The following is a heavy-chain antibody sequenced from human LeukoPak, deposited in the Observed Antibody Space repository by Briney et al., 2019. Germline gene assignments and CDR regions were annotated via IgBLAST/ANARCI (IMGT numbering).Heavy chain of an antibody. J-gene: IGHJ5*02. CDR2: IITIFGTA. V-gene: IGHV1-69*13. CDR3: ARWGCSSASCYPATNWFDP. Sequence: GASVQVSCKASGGTFSSYAISWVRQAPGHGLEWMGGIITIFGTANYAQKFQGRVTITADESTSTAYMELSSLRSEDTAVYYCARWGCSSASCYPATNWFDPWGQGTLVTVSS. CDR1: GGTFSSYA. D-gene: IGHD2-2*01.